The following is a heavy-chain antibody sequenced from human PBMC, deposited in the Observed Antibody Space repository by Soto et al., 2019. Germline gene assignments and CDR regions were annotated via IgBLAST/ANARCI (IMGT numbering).Heavy chain of an antibody. V-gene: IGHV4-4*07. D-gene: IGHD6-13*01. J-gene: IGHJ5*02. CDR2: IFANGHT. Sequence: SSETLSLTCIVSGGSISEKYWNWVRQPPGKGLEWIGLIFANGHTDYTPSLKSRVTMSVDASTNQFSLRLTSMTAADTAVYYCVASLAASGLNWLDPWGRGTLVTVSS. CDR1: GGSISEKY. CDR3: VASLAASGLNWLDP.